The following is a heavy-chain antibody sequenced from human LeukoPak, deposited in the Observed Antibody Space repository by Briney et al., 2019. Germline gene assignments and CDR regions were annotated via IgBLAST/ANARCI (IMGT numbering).Heavy chain of an antibody. Sequence: GRSLRLSCAASGFTFSSYGIHWVRQAPGKGLEWVGVISYDGANKYYADSVKGRFTISRDNSKNTLYLQMNGLRAEDTAVYYCAKEHVLKGTADYRGQGTLVTVSS. V-gene: IGHV3-30*18. D-gene: IGHD1-7*01. CDR2: ISYDGANK. CDR3: AKEHVLKGTADY. CDR1: GFTFSSYG. J-gene: IGHJ4*02.